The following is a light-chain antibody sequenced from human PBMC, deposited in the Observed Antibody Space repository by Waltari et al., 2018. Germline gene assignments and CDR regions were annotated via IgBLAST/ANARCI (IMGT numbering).Light chain of an antibody. J-gene: IGKJ4*01. Sequence: EIVLTQSPATLSLSPGERATLSCTASQSVNNFIGWYQQKPGQAPRLLIFDASNRAAGIPARFSGSGSRTDFTLTISSLEPEDFAVYYCQQNRDWPLTFGGGTRVEIK. CDR2: DAS. V-gene: IGKV3-11*01. CDR1: QSVNNF. CDR3: QQNRDWPLT.